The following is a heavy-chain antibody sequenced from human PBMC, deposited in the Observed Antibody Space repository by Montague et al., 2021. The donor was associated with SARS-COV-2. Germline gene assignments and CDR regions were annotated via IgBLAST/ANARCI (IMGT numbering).Heavy chain of an antibody. CDR1: GFTFSSYA. D-gene: IGHD3-22*01. Sequence: SLRLSCAASGFTFSSYAMSWVRQAPGKGLEWVSVIYSGGSSTYYADSVKGRFTISRDNSKNTLYLQMNSLRAEDTAVYYCAKSRGIRYDSSGYYYPLDYWGQGTRVTVSS. V-gene: IGHV3-23*03. J-gene: IGHJ4*02. CDR3: AKSRGIRYDSSGYYYPLDY. CDR2: IYSGGSST.